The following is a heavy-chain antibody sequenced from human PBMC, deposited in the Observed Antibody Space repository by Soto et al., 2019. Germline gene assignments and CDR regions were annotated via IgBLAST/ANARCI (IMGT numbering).Heavy chain of an antibody. V-gene: IGHV4-4*02. CDR2: IYHSGST. CDR3: ARVLQTTVTSCVDY. J-gene: IGHJ4*02. CDR1: GGSISSSNW. Sequence: SETLSLTCAVSGGSISSSNWWRWVRQPPGKGLEWIGEIYHSGSTNYTPSLKSRVTISVDTSKNQFSLKLSSVTAADTALYYCARVLQTTVTSCVDYWGQGTLVTVSS. D-gene: IGHD4-4*01.